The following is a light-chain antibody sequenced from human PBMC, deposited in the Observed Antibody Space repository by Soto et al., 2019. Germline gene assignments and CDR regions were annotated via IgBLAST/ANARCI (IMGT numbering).Light chain of an antibody. CDR2: AAS. CDR3: QQLNTFPRT. J-gene: IGKJ4*01. V-gene: IGKV1-9*01. Sequence: DIHLTQSPSFLSASVGDRVTITCRASHVIRSYLAWCQQKPGKAPKLLIYAASTLQSGVPSRFSGSGSGTDFTLTISSLQPEDFATYYCQQLNTFPRTFGGGTKVEIK. CDR1: HVIRSY.